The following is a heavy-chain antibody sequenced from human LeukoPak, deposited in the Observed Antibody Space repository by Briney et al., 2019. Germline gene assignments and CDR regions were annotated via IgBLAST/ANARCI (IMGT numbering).Heavy chain of an antibody. CDR2: IGTYNGNT. J-gene: IGHJ5*02. CDR1: GYTFTSYG. CDR3: ARAGYTLNVVRSHWFDP. Sequence: ASVTVSCKASGYTFTSYGISWVRQAPGQGLEWMGRIGTYNGNTNYAPKLQGRATMTTDTSTSTAYMELRSLRSDDTAVYYCARAGYTLNVVRSHWFDPWGQGTLVTVSS. V-gene: IGHV1-18*01. D-gene: IGHD6-13*01.